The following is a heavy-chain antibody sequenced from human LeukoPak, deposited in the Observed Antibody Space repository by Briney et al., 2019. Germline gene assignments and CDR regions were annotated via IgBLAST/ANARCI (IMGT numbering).Heavy chain of an antibody. D-gene: IGHD3-10*01. J-gene: IGHJ4*02. Sequence: GGSLRLSCAASGFTFTSYAMSWVRQAPGKGLEWVSAISGSGGGTFCADSVKGRFTISRDNAENTLYLQMNSLRAEDTAIYYCAKDGGGAGSYYSASPHFDFWGQGTLVTVSS. V-gene: IGHV3-23*01. CDR3: AKDGGGAGSYYSASPHFDF. CDR1: GFTFTSYA. CDR2: ISGSGGGT.